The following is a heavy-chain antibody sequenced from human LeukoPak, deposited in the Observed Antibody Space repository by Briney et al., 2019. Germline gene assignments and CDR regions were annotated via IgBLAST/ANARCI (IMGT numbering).Heavy chain of an antibody. V-gene: IGHV3-33*01. J-gene: IGHJ3*02. CDR3: ARDWPGEGILTEPEAFDI. D-gene: IGHD3-9*01. CDR1: GFTFSSYG. CDR2: IWYDGSNK. Sequence: TSGTLRLTCAASGFTFSSYGKHWVRQAPGKGLERVAVIWYDGSNKYYADSVKGRFTISRDNSKNTLYLQMNSLRAEDTAVYYCARDWPGEGILTEPEAFDIWGQGTMVTVSS.